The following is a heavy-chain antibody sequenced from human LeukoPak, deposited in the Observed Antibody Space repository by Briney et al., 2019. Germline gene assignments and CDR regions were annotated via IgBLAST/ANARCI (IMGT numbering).Heavy chain of an antibody. CDR1: GCSFSDYY. Sequence: GGSLRLSCAASGCSFSDYYMSWIRQAPGKGLEWISYISSSGSTIKYADSVKGRLTFSRDNAKNALYLQMNSLRAEDTAVYFCXXGHSXXXXXNDYWGQGILVTVSP. V-gene: IGHV3-11*01. J-gene: IGHJ4*02. CDR3: XXGHSXXXXXNDY. CDR2: ISSSGSTI.